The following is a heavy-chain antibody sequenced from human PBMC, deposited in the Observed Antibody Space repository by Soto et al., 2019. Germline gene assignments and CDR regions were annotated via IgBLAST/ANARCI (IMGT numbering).Heavy chain of an antibody. D-gene: IGHD3-9*01. V-gene: IGHV3-48*04. J-gene: IGHJ4*02. Sequence: GGSLRLSCAAFGLTLSTSSMNWVRQAPGRGLEWVSYIQRHRSVTAYADSVKGRFTISRDNAKNSLYLQMNSLRAEDTAVYYCARAPRYFDWAPDYWGQGTLVTVSS. CDR1: GLTLSTSS. CDR2: IQRHRSVT. CDR3: ARAPRYFDWAPDY.